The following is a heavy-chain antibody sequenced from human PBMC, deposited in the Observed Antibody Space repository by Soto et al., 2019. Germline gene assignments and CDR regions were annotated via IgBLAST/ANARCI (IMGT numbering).Heavy chain of an antibody. CDR2: INHSGST. V-gene: IGHV4-34*01. J-gene: IGHJ5*02. Sequence: QVQLQQWGAGLLKPSETLSLTCAVYGGCFSGYYWSWSRQPPGKGLEWIGEINHSGSTNYNPSLKSRVTISVDTSKNQFSLKLSSVTAADTAVYYCARGAEMGGFDPWGQGTLVTVSS. CDR1: GGCFSGYY. CDR3: ARGAEMGGFDP. D-gene: IGHD3-16*01.